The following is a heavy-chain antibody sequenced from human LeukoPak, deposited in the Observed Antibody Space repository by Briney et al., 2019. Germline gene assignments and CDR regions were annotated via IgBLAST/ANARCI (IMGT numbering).Heavy chain of an antibody. CDR3: AKDDRRAKDYDFLTGYYKRPYFFDY. Sequence: TGGSLRLSCAASGFTFSSYSMNWVRQAPGKGLEWVSSISSSSSYIYYADSVKGRFTISRDNSKNTLYLQMNSLRAEDTAVYYCAKDDRRAKDYDFLTGYYKRPYFFDYWGQGTLVTVSS. J-gene: IGHJ4*02. D-gene: IGHD3-9*01. V-gene: IGHV3-21*04. CDR1: GFTFSSYS. CDR2: ISSSSSYI.